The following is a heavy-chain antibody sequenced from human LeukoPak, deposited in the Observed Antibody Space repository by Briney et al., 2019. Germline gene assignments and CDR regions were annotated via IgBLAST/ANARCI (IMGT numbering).Heavy chain of an antibody. J-gene: IGHJ4*02. V-gene: IGHV4-4*07. D-gene: IGHD5-18*01. Sequence: PSETLSLTCTVSGDSISSNYWSWIRQPAGKGLEWIARIYNSGNTNYNPSLKSRVTVSIDTSKNEFSLKLSSVTAADTAVYYCARDRGRGYSYGLDYWGQGTLVTVSS. CDR3: ARDRGRGYSYGLDY. CDR2: IYNSGNT. CDR1: GDSISSNY.